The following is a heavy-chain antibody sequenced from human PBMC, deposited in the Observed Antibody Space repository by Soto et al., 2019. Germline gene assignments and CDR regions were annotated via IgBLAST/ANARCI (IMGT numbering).Heavy chain of an antibody. CDR1: GFTFSSYS. V-gene: IGHV3-21*01. J-gene: IGHJ5*02. CDR2: ISSSSSYI. D-gene: IGHD6-13*01. CDR3: ARDPDHGPIAAAGTAPWFDP. Sequence: GSLLLACAASGFTFSSYSMNWVRQAPGKGLEWVSSISSSSSYIYYADSVKGRFTISRDNAKNSLYLQMNSLRAEDTAVYYCARDPDHGPIAAAGTAPWFDPWGQGTLVTVYS.